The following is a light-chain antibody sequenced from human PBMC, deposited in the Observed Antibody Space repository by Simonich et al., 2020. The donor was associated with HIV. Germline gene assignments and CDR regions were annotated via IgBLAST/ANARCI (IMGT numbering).Light chain of an antibody. CDR1: SSDVGGYNY. J-gene: IGLJ3*02. Sequence: QSALTQPASVSGSPGQSISISCTGTSSDVGGYNYVSWYQQHPGKAPKLIIYDVSKRPPGVSKRFSGSKAGNTASLTISGVQGEDEADYYCSPPTADRGVFGGGTKLTVL. CDR2: DVS. CDR3: SPPTADRGV. V-gene: IGLV2-14*01.